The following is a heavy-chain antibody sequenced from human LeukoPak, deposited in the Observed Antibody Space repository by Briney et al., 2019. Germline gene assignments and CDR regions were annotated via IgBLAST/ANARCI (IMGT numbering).Heavy chain of an antibody. CDR3: ARGGYYYDSSGGAFDI. CDR1: GFIFSSYA. CDR2: ISYDGSNK. Sequence: GGSLRLSCAAPGFIFSSYAMDWVRQAPGKGLEWVALISYDGSNKYYADSVKGRFTMSRDNSKNTLYLQMSTLRAEDTAVYYCARGGYYYDSSGGAFDIWGQGTMVTVSS. V-gene: IGHV3-30*04. D-gene: IGHD3-22*01. J-gene: IGHJ3*02.